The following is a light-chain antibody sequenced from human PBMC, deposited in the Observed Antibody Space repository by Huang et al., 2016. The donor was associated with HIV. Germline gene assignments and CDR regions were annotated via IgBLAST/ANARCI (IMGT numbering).Light chain of an antibody. CDR1: QSLVHSDGTTY. CDR2: NVS. Sequence: DVVMTQSPLSLPVTLGQPASISCRSGQSLVHSDGTTYLNWFQQRPGQSPRRLIYNVSNRDSGVPDRFSGSGSGTVFTLKISRVEAEDVGVYYCMRGTHWPPDTFGQGTKLEIK. J-gene: IGKJ2*01. V-gene: IGKV2-30*02. CDR3: MRGTHWPPDT.